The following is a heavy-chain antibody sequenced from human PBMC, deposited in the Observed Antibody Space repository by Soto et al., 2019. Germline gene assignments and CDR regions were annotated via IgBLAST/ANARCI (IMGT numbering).Heavy chain of an antibody. Sequence: ASVKVSCKASGYTFPSYGISWVRQAPGQGLEGMGWISAYNGNTNYAPTLQGRVTMTTDTSTSTAYMELRSLRSDDTAVYYCARDQGYWCDYWGQGTLVTVSS. CDR1: GYTFPSYG. CDR3: ARDQGYWCDY. CDR2: ISAYNGNT. V-gene: IGHV1-18*01. D-gene: IGHD2-8*02. J-gene: IGHJ4*02.